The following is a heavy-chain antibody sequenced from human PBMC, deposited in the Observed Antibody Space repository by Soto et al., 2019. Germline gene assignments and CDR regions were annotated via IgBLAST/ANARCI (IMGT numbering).Heavy chain of an antibody. J-gene: IGHJ4*02. CDR1: GFTFSSYA. Sequence: GGTPRLSCAASGFTFSSYAMHWVRQAPGKGLEWVAVISYDGSNKYYADSVKGRFTISRDNSKNTLYLQMYRLRSKASPVYYCVRQQDCRPPFHYSAQRPQVTVSS. CDR3: VRQQDCRPPFHY. V-gene: IGHV3-30-3*01. D-gene: IGHD2-21*01. CDR2: ISYDGSNK.